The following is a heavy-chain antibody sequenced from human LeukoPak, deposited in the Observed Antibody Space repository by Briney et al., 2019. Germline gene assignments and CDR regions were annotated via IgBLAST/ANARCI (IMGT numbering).Heavy chain of an antibody. CDR3: AKVDSSSWYEYFQH. D-gene: IGHD6-13*01. CDR2: ISGRGGST. CDR1: GFTFSSYA. Sequence: GGSLRLSCAASGFTFSSYAMSWVRQAPGKGLEWVSAISGRGGSTYYADSVKGRFTISRDNSKNTLYLQMNSLRAEDTAVYYCAKVDSSSWYEYFQHWGQGTLVTVSS. V-gene: IGHV3-23*01. J-gene: IGHJ1*01.